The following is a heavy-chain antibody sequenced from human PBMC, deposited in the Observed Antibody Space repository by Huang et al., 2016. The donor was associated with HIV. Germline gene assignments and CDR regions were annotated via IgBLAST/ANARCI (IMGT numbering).Heavy chain of an antibody. Sequence: QVQLVQSGAEVKKPGSSVKVSCKASGGTFSSYAISWVRQAPGQGLEWMGWIIPIVGTANYAQKFQCRVTITADESTSTAYMELSSLRSEDTAVYYCARARGYYDSSVSYYFDYWGQGTLVTVSS. V-gene: IGHV1-69*13. CDR3: ARARGYYDSSVSYYFDY. D-gene: IGHD3-22*01. CDR1: GGTFSSYA. CDR2: IIPIVGTA. J-gene: IGHJ4*02.